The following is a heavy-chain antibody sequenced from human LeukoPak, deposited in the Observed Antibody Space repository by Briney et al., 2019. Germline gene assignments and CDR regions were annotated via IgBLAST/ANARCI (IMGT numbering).Heavy chain of an antibody. CDR1: GFTFSSYA. Sequence: GGSLRLSCAASGFTFSSYAMSWVRQAPGKGLEWVAVISYDGSNKYYADSVKGRFTISRDNSKNTLYLQMNSLRAEDTAVYYCARGVVVPAAISYFDYWGQGTLVTVSS. CDR3: ARGVVVPAAISYFDY. D-gene: IGHD2-2*01. V-gene: IGHV3-30*04. CDR2: ISYDGSNK. J-gene: IGHJ4*02.